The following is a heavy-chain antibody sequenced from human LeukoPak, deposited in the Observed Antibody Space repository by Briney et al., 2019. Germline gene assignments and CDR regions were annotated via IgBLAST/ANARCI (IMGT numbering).Heavy chain of an antibody. CDR2: ISSSSSYI. J-gene: IGHJ6*03. Sequence: RGSLRLSCAASGFTFSSYSMNWVRPAPGKGLEWVSSISSSSSYIYYADSVKGRFTISRDNAKNSLYLQMNSLRAEDTAVYYCAREKGGYSYYYYYMDVWGKGTTVTISS. CDR3: AREKGGYSYYYYYMDV. CDR1: GFTFSSYS. V-gene: IGHV3-21*01. D-gene: IGHD5-18*01.